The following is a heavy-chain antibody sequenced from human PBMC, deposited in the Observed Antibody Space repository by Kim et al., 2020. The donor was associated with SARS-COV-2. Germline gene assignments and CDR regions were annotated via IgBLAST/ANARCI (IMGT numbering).Heavy chain of an antibody. Sequence: GGSLRLSCAASGFTFSSYAMSWVRQAPGKGLEWVSAISGSGGSTYYADSVKGRFTISRDNSKNTLYLQMNSLRAEDTAVYYCAKDLESYGRLRRYSGNFDYWGQGTLVTVSS. V-gene: IGHV3-23*01. CDR2: ISGSGGST. CDR1: GFTFSSYA. CDR3: AKDLESYGRLRRYSGNFDY. D-gene: IGHD2-21*01. J-gene: IGHJ4*02.